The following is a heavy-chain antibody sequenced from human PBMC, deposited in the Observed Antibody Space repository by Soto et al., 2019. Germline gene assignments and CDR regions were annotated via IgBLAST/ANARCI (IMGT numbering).Heavy chain of an antibody. D-gene: IGHD3-10*01. Sequence: GSLRLSCAASGFTFSSYSMNWVRQAPGKGLEWVSSISSSSSYIYYADSVKGRFTISRDNAKNSLYLQMNSLRAEDTAVYYCARSSGSYSPPDYWGQGTLVTVSS. J-gene: IGHJ4*02. CDR1: GFTFSSYS. CDR2: ISSSSSYI. CDR3: ARSSGSYSPPDY. V-gene: IGHV3-21*01.